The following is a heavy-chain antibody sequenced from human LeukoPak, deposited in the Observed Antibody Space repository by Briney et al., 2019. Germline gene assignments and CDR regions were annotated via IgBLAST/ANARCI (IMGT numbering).Heavy chain of an antibody. Sequence: PSETLSLTCAVYGGSFSGYYWSWIRQPPGKGLEWIGEINHSGSTNYNPSLKSRVTISVDTSKNQFSLKLSSVTAADTAVYYCARDLQLVRYYYYYMDVWGKGTTVTVSS. CDR3: ARDLQLVRYYYYYMDV. V-gene: IGHV4-34*01. J-gene: IGHJ6*03. D-gene: IGHD6-13*01. CDR1: GGSFSGYY. CDR2: INHSGST.